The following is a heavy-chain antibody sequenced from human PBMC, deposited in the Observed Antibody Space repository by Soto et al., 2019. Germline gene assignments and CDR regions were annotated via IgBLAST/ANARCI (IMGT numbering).Heavy chain of an antibody. D-gene: IGHD3-22*01. Sequence: SETLSLTCTVSGGSSSSYYWSWIRQPPGKGLEWIGYIYFRGTTNYNPSLKSRVTMSADTSKNQFSLKLNSVTAADTAVYYCARMNYYDTSGYPFAYWGQGMMVTVS. CDR1: GGSSSSYY. CDR3: ARMNYYDTSGYPFAY. V-gene: IGHV4-59*01. CDR2: IYFRGTT. J-gene: IGHJ4*02.